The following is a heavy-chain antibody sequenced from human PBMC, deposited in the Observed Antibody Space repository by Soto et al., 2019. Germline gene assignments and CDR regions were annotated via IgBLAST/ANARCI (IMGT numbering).Heavy chain of an antibody. J-gene: IGHJ5*02. D-gene: IGHD2-2*01. CDR2: ISGSGGST. V-gene: IGHV3-23*01. CDR1: GFTFSSYA. CDR3: AKGLVVLRLGLDVNWFDP. Sequence: PGGSLRLSCAASGFTFSSYAMSWVRQAPGKGLEWVSAISGSGGSTYYADSVKGRFTISRDNSKNTLYLQMNSLRAEDTAVYYCAKGLVVLRLGLDVNWFDPWGQGTLVTVSS.